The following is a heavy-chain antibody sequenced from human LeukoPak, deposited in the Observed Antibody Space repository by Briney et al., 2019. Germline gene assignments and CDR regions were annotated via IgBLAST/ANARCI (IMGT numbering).Heavy chain of an antibody. J-gene: IGHJ6*03. V-gene: IGHV1-46*01. Sequence: GASVKVSCKASGYTFTSYYMHWVRQAPGQGLEWMGIINPSGGSTSYAQKLQGRVTMTTDTSTSTAYMELRSLRSDDTAVYYCAREASSSGWSVNYYYMDVWGKGTTVTVSS. CDR3: AREASSSGWSVNYYYMDV. D-gene: IGHD6-19*01. CDR2: INPSGGST. CDR1: GYTFTSYY.